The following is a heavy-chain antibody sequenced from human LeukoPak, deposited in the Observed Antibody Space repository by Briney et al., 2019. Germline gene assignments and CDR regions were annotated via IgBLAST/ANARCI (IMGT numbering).Heavy chain of an antibody. CDR2: INSDGSST. CDR3: ARDKYGGNSTAFDI. V-gene: IGHV3-74*01. CDR1: GITLSSYW. J-gene: IGHJ3*02. D-gene: IGHD4-23*01. Sequence: WGSLRLSCAASGITLSSYWMHWVRQVPGKGPVWVSRINSDGSSTTYPDYVKVRFNISRDNAKNTLYLQMNSLRAEDTAVYYCARDKYGGNSTAFDIWGQGTLVTASP.